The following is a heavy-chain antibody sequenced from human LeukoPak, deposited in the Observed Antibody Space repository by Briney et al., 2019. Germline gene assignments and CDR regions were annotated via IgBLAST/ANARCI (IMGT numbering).Heavy chain of an antibody. Sequence: ASVKVSCKASGYTFTSYYMHWVRQAPGQGLEWMGWISAYNGNTNYAQKLQGRVTMTTDTSTSTAYMELRSLRSDDTAVYYCARDRIVGARDYWGQGTLVTVSS. CDR2: ISAYNGNT. CDR1: GYTFTSYY. D-gene: IGHD1-26*01. CDR3: ARDRIVGARDY. V-gene: IGHV1-18*04. J-gene: IGHJ4*02.